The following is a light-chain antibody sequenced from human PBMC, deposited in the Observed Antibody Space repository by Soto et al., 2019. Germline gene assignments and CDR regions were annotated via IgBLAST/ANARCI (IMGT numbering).Light chain of an antibody. CDR2: GVY. CDR1: QTGSNSY. Sequence: IVLTQSPGTLSVSPRERATLSCRASQTGSNSYLAWYQHKSGQAPRLLIYGVYTRASGIPDRFSGSGSGTEFTLTITRLEPEDSAVYYCQQYASAPFTFGPGTKVDI. J-gene: IGKJ3*01. CDR3: QQYASAPFT. V-gene: IGKV3-20*01.